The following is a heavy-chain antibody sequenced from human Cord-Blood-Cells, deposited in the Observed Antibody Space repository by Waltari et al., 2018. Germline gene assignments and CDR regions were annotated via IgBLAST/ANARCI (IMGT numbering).Heavy chain of an antibody. D-gene: IGHD2-2*01. CDR1: GDCIGRRSDY. J-gene: IGHJ4*02. CDR2: IYYSGST. Sequence: HLHLQEPCPALVKPSDSLSLTCLVSGDCIGRRSDYWGGIRQPPGKGLEWIGSIYYSGSTDYNPSLKSRVTISVDTSKNQFSLKLSSVPAADTAVYYCARHFGRNIVVVPAAIDYWGQGTLVTVSS. CDR3: ARHFGRNIVVVPAAIDY. V-gene: IGHV4-39*01.